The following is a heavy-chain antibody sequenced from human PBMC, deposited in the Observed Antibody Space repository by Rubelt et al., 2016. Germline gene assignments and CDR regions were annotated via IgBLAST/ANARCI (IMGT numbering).Heavy chain of an antibody. D-gene: IGHD3-16*01. CDR1: GFTFSDYY. CDR2: IRFDGSNK. J-gene: IGHJ4*02. V-gene: IGHV3-30*02. CDR3: ARGGGYFDY. Sequence: QVQLVESGGGLVKPGGSLRLSCAASGFTFSDYYMSWVRQAPGKGLEWVAFIRFDGSNKYNADSVEGRFTISRDNSNNTLYLQMNSLRAEDTAGYYCARGGGYFDYWGQGTLVTVSS.